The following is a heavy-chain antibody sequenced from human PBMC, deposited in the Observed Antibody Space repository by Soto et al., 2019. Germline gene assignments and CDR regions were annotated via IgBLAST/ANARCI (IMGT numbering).Heavy chain of an antibody. V-gene: IGHV3-74*01. CDR1: GFTFSRFW. CDR3: IRDFGEVGSTAAFDI. J-gene: IGHJ3*02. D-gene: IGHD1-26*01. Sequence: PGGSLRLSCAASGFTFSRFWMHWVRQAPGQGLVWVAHIHSDGSNTSYADCVKGRFTISRDNAKNTVYLQMNSLRAEDTAMYYCIRDFGEVGSTAAFDIWGHGAMVTVSS. CDR2: IHSDGSNT.